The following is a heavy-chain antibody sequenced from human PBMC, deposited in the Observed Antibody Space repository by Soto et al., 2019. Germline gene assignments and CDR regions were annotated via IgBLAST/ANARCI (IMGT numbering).Heavy chain of an antibody. CDR2: ISWNSGSI. D-gene: IGHD1-26*01. J-gene: IGHJ5*02. Sequence: GGSLRLSCAASGFTFDDYAMHWVRQAPGKGLEWVSGISWNSGSIGYADSVKGRFTISRDNAKNSLYLQMNSLRAEDTALYYCAKDYIVGATSWFDPWGQGTLVTVSS. V-gene: IGHV3-9*01. CDR1: GFTFDDYA. CDR3: AKDYIVGATSWFDP.